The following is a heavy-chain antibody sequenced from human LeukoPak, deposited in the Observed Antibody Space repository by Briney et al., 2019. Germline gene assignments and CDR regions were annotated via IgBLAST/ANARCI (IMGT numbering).Heavy chain of an antibody. CDR1: GYTFTSYG. D-gene: IGHD3-22*01. CDR2: ISAYNGHT. V-gene: IGHV1-18*01. Sequence: ASVKVSCKASGYTFTSYGISWVRQAPGQGLEWMGWISAYNGHTKYAQKVQGRVTMTRDTSTSTAYMELRGLRSDDTAVYYCARDGHRRYHYDSSGREDAFDIWGQGTMVTVSS. CDR3: ARDGHRRYHYDSSGREDAFDI. J-gene: IGHJ3*02.